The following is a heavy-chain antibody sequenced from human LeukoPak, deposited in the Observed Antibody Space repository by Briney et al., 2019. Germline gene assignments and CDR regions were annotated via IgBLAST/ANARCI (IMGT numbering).Heavy chain of an antibody. CDR2: IYPGDSDT. CDR3: ARAGCSGGSCYYPLNY. Sequence: GESLKISCKGSGYSFTSYWIGWVRQMPGKGLEWMGIIYPGDSDTRYSPSFQGQVTISADNSISTAYLQWSSLNASDTAMYYCARAGCSGGSCYYPLNYWGQGTLVTVSS. CDR1: GYSFTSYW. D-gene: IGHD2-15*01. V-gene: IGHV5-51*01. J-gene: IGHJ4*02.